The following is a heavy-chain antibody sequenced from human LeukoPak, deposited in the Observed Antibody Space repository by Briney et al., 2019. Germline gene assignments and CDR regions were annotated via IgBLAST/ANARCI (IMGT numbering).Heavy chain of an antibody. CDR2: IYYSGST. V-gene: IGHV4-59*01. J-gene: IGHJ6*03. Sequence: PSETLSLTCTVSGGSISSYYWSWIRQPPGKGLEWIGYIYYSGSTNYNPSLKSRVTISVDTSKNQFSLKLSSVTAADTAVYYCARHASSKVVPAAMGPYYFYYMDVWGKGTTVTVSS. CDR3: ARHASSKVVPAAMGPYYFYYMDV. D-gene: IGHD2-2*01. CDR1: GGSISSYY.